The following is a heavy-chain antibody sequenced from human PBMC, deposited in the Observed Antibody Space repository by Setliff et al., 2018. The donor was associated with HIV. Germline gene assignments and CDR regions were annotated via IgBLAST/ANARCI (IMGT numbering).Heavy chain of an antibody. CDR2: IHHSGST. CDR1: GYSTTSGYY. CDR3: ARVDRCSGGSCYFIDY. Sequence: PSETLSLTCSVSGYSTTSGYYWGWIRQPPGKGLEWIGSIHHSGSTYYNPSLRSRVIISVDTSKNEFSLKVSSVTAADTAVYYCARVDRCSGGSCYFIDYWGQGTLVTVSS. V-gene: IGHV4-38-2*02. D-gene: IGHD2-15*01. J-gene: IGHJ4*02.